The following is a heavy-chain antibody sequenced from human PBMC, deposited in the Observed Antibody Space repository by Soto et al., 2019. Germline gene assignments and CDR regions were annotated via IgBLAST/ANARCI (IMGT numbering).Heavy chain of an antibody. V-gene: IGHV3-30*18. CDR1: GFTFSSYG. CDR2: ISYDGSNT. D-gene: IGHD1-26*01. Sequence: QVQLVESGGGVVQPGRSLRLSCVASGFTFSSYGMHWVRQAPGKGLEWVAIISYDGSNTYYADSVKGRFTISRENSKNTRYLQMRCVRAEGTSVYYCAKEGGLSGSYYISSSYDFAYWGQGTLVTVSS. CDR3: AKEGGLSGSYYISSSYDFAY. J-gene: IGHJ4*02.